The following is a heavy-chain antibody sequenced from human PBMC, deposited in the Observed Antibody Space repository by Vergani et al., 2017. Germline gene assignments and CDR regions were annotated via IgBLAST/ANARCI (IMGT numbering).Heavy chain of an antibody. J-gene: IGHJ6*02. D-gene: IGHD2-15*01. CDR1: GYTFTSYA. CDR2: INAGNGNT. CDR3: ARDPCSGGSCYVYYYYGMDV. Sequence: QVQLVQSGAEVKKPGASVKVSCKASGYTFTSYAMHWVRQAPGQRLEWMGWINAGNGNTKYSQKFQGRGTITRDTSASTAYMELSRLRSEDTAVYYCARDPCSGGSCYVYYYYGMDVWGQGTTVTVAS. V-gene: IGHV1-3*01.